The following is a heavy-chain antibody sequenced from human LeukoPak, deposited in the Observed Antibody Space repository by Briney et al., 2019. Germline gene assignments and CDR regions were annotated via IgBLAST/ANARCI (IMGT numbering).Heavy chain of an antibody. CDR1: GGSISSYY. CDR2: IYTSGST. V-gene: IGHV4-4*07. D-gene: IGHD4-11*01. Sequence: SETLSLTCTVSGGSISSYYWSWIRQPAGKGLEWIGRIYTSGSTNYNPSLKSRVTMSVDTSKNQFSLKLSSVTAADTAVYYCARDTVTGYDYYYYMDVWGKGTTVTVSS. J-gene: IGHJ6*03. CDR3: ARDTVTGYDYYYYMDV.